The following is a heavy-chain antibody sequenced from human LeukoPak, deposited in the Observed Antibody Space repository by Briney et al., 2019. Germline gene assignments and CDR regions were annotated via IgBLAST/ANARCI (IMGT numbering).Heavy chain of an antibody. CDR1: GYTFTSYY. V-gene: IGHV1-46*01. Sequence: ASVKVSCKASGYTFTSYYMHWVRQAPGQGLEWMGIINPSGGSTSYAQKFQGRVTMTRDMSTSTVYMELSSLRSEDTAMYYCARDSLYDSSGTEIDYWGQGTLVTVSS. J-gene: IGHJ4*02. D-gene: IGHD3-22*01. CDR3: ARDSLYDSSGTEIDY. CDR2: INPSGGST.